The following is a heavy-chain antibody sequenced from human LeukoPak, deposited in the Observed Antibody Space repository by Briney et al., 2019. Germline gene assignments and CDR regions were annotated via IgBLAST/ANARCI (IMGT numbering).Heavy chain of an antibody. Sequence: GGSLRLSCAASGSTFSSYAMHWVRQAPGKGLEWVALISCDGSNKYSADSVKGRFTITRDSAKNTLYLQMNSLRAEDTAVYYCARGTGNYYGYWGQGTLVTVSS. CDR3: ARGTGNYYGY. CDR2: ISCDGSNK. J-gene: IGHJ4*02. CDR1: GSTFSSYA. D-gene: IGHD3/OR15-3a*01. V-gene: IGHV3-30-3*01.